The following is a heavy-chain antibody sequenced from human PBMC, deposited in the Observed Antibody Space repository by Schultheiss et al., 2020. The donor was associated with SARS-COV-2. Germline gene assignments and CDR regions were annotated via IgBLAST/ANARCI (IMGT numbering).Heavy chain of an antibody. CDR2: ISGSGGST. D-gene: IGHD5-18*01. CDR1: GFTFSSYS. J-gene: IGHJ4*02. V-gene: IGHV3-23*01. Sequence: GESLKISCAASGFTFSSYSMNWVRQAPGKGLEWVSAISGSGGSTYYADSVKGRFTISRDNSKNTLYLQMNSLRAEDTAFYYCARLRSGYNSRQPFDYWGQGTLVTVSS. CDR3: ARLRSGYNSRQPFDY.